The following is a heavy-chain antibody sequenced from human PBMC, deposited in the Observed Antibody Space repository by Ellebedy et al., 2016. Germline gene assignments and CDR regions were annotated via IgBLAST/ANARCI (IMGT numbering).Heavy chain of an antibody. CDR2: ISYDGSNK. CDR3: ARDREIQFWNLGGIDY. J-gene: IGHJ4*02. D-gene: IGHD3-3*01. Sequence: GGSLRLSXAASGFTFSSYAMHWVRQAPGKGLEWVAVISYDGSNKYYADSVKGRFTISRDNSENTLYLQMNSLRAEDTAVYYCARDREIQFWNLGGIDYWGQGTLVTVSS. V-gene: IGHV3-30-3*01. CDR1: GFTFSSYA.